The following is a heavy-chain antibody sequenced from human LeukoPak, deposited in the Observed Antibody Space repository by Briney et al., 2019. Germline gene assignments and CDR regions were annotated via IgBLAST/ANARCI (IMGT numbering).Heavy chain of an antibody. CDR1: GFTFSSYG. V-gene: IGHV3-30*02. CDR3: ARAHRRSDYYYYYMDV. D-gene: IGHD3-3*01. Sequence: GGSLRLSCAASGFTFSSYGMHWVRQAPGKGLDWVAFIRYDGRNKYYADSVKGRFTISRDNSKNTLYLQMNSLRAEDTAVYYCARAHRRSDYYYYYMDVWGKGTTVTISS. J-gene: IGHJ6*03. CDR2: IRYDGRNK.